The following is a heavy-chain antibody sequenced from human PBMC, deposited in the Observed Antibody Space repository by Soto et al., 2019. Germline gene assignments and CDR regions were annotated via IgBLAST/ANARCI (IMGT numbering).Heavy chain of an antibody. V-gene: IGHV3-48*01. CDR1: GFTFSSYS. CDR3: ARYEQLVPASIEYYYYYMDV. D-gene: IGHD6-6*01. CDR2: ISSSSSTI. J-gene: IGHJ6*03. Sequence: GGSLRLSCAASGFTFSSYSMNWVRQAPGKGLEWVSYISSSSSTIYYADSVKGRFTISRDNAKNSLYLQMNSLRAEDTAVYYCARYEQLVPASIEYYYYYMDVWGKGTTVTVSS.